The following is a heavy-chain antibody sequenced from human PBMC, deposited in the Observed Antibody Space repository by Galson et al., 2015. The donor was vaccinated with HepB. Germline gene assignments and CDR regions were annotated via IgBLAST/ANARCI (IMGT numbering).Heavy chain of an antibody. CDR2: ISSSGSTI. D-gene: IGHD3-22*01. Sequence: SLRLSCAASGFTFSDYYMSWIRQAPGKGLEWVSYISSSGSTIYYADSVKGRFTISRDNAKNSLYLQMNSLRAEDTAVYYCARDAKYYYDSSGYSYWGQGTLVTVSS. V-gene: IGHV3-11*01. CDR3: ARDAKYYYDSSGYSY. CDR1: GFTFSDYY. J-gene: IGHJ4*02.